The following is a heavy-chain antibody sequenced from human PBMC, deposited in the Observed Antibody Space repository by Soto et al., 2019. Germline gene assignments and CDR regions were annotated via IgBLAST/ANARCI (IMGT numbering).Heavy chain of an antibody. J-gene: IGHJ6*03. CDR1: GFTVSSNH. D-gene: IGHD3-10*01. CDR3: ARDESSCYGSGTCYYYMDV. V-gene: IGHV3-66*01. CDR2: IHSTGST. Sequence: GGSLRLSCEASGFTVSSNHMSWVRQAPGKGLEWVSLIHSTGSTYYADSVKGRFTTSRDNSRDTLYLQMNSLRAEDTAVYYCARDESSCYGSGTCYYYMDVWGKGTTVTVSS.